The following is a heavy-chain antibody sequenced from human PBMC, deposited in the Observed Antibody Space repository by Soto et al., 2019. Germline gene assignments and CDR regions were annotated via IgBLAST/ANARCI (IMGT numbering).Heavy chain of an antibody. V-gene: IGHV4-39*01. J-gene: IGHJ5*02. D-gene: IGHD3-16*01. CDR2: IYYSGST. Sequence: QLQLQESGPGLVKPSETLSLTCTVSGGSISSSSYYWGWIRQPPGKGLEWIGSIYYSGSTYYNPSLKRRVTISVDTSKNQFSLKLSSVTAADTAVYYCARQGPGGWFDPWGQGTLVTVSS. CDR1: GGSISSSSYY. CDR3: ARQGPGGWFDP.